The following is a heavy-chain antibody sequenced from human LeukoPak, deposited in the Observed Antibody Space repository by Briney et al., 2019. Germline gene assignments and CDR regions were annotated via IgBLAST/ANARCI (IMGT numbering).Heavy chain of an antibody. CDR1: GFTVSSNY. D-gene: IGHD3-22*01. CDR2: IYSGGST. J-gene: IGHJ6*03. CDR3: ASKTQADSSGYYYNYYYMDV. V-gene: IGHV3-53*01. Sequence: PGGSLRLSCAASGFTVSSNYMSWVRQAPGKGLEWVSVIYSGGSTYYADSVKGRFTISRDNSKNTLYLQMNSLRAEDTAVYYCASKTQADSSGYYYNYYYMDVWGKGTTATVSS.